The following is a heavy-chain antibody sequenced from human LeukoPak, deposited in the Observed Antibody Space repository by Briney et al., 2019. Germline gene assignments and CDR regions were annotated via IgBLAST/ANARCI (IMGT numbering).Heavy chain of an antibody. CDR3: AKESIAAAAHALYYYYYMDV. Sequence: GGSLRLSCAASGFTFDDYAMHWVRQAPGKGLEWVSGISWNSGSIGYADSVKGRLTISRDNAKNSLYLQMNSLRAEDTDLYYCAKESIAAAAHALYYYYYMDVWGKGTTVTVSS. D-gene: IGHD6-13*01. J-gene: IGHJ6*03. CDR1: GFTFDDYA. CDR2: ISWNSGSI. V-gene: IGHV3-9*01.